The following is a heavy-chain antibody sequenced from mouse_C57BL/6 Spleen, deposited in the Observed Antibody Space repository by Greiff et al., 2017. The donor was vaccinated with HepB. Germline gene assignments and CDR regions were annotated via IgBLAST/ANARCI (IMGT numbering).Heavy chain of an antibody. CDR2: IDPANGNT. D-gene: IGHD2-4*01. V-gene: IGHV14-3*01. J-gene: IGHJ4*01. CDR1: GFNIKNTY. CDR3: ARSSPYDYDGDYYAMDY. Sequence: VQLKQSVAELVRPGASVKLSCTASGFNIKNTYMHWVKQRPEQGLEWIGRIDPANGNTKYAPKFQGKATITADTSSNTAYLQLSSLTSEDTSIYYCARSSPYDYDGDYYAMDYWGQGTSVTVSS.